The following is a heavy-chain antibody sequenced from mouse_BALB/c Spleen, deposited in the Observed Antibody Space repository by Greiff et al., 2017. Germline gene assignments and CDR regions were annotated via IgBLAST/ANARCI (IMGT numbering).Heavy chain of an antibody. CDR2: IDPENGDT. CDR1: GFNIKDYY. J-gene: IGHJ3*01. Sequence: VQLKESGAELVRSGASVKLSCTASGFNIKDYYMHWVKQRPEQGLEWIGWIDPENGDTEYAPKFQGKATMTADTSSNTAYLQLSSLTSEDTAVYYCARGDYDPFAYWGQGTLVTVSA. CDR3: ARGDYDPFAY. V-gene: IGHV14-4*02. D-gene: IGHD2-4*01.